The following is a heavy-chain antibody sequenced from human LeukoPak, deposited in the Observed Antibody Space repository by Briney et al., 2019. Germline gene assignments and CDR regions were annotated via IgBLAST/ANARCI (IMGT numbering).Heavy chain of an antibody. Sequence: GRSLRLSCAASGFTFSSYGMHWVRQAPGKGLEWVAVISYDGSNKYYADSVKGRFTISRDNSKNTLYLQMNSLRAEDTAVYYRAKVTQYSPGTFDIWGQGTMVTVSS. D-gene: IGHD5-18*01. J-gene: IGHJ3*02. CDR1: GFTFSSYG. CDR3: AKVTQYSPGTFDI. V-gene: IGHV3-30*18. CDR2: ISYDGSNK.